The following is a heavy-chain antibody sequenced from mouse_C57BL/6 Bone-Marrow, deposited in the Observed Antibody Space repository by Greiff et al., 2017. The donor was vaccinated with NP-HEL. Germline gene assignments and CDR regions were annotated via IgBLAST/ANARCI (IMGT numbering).Heavy chain of an antibody. CDR1: GYTFTSYG. CDR3: ARYNYSDAY. J-gene: IGHJ3*01. D-gene: IGHD1-3*01. Sequence: QVQLQQSGAELARPGASVKLSCKASGYTFTSYGISWVKQRPGQGLEWIGEIYPRSGNTYYNEKFKGKATLTADKSSSTAYMELRSLTSEDSAVYFCARYNYSDAYWGQGTLVTVSA. V-gene: IGHV1-81*01. CDR2: IYPRSGNT.